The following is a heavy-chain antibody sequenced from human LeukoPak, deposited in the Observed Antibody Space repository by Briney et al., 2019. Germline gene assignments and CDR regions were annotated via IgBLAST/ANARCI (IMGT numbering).Heavy chain of an antibody. J-gene: IGHJ3*02. CDR1: GYTFTSYG. CDR2: ISAYNGNT. D-gene: IGHD2-2*01. Sequence: ASVKVSCKASGYTFTSYGISWVRQAPGQGLEWMGWISAYNGNTNYAQKLQGRVTMTTDTSTSTAYMELRSLRSEDTAVYYCARDTPEYQLLHAFDIWGQGTMVTVSS. V-gene: IGHV1-18*01. CDR3: ARDTPEYQLLHAFDI.